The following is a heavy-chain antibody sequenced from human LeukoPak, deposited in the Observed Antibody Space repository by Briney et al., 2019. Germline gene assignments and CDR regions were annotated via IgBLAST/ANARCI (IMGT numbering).Heavy chain of an antibody. J-gene: IGHJ4*02. D-gene: IGHD3-22*01. CDR2: IYYSGST. V-gene: IGHV4-39*01. Sequence: SETLSLTCTVSGGSISSSRDYWGWIRQPPGKGLEWIGSIYYSGSTYYNPSLKSRVTISVDTSKNQFSLKLSSVTAADTAVYYCARQMADKITMTVVVITYYFDYWGQGNLVTVSS. CDR1: GGSISSSRDY. CDR3: ARQMADKITMTVVVITYYFDY.